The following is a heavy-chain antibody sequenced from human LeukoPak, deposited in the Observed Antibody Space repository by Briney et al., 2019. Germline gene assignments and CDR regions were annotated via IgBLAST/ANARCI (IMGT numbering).Heavy chain of an antibody. Sequence: PGRSLRLSCAASGFTFTNYALHWVRQAPGKGLEWVAVIWYDGSNKYYADSVKGRFTISRDNSKNTLYLQMNSLRAEDTAVYSCAREAVTTPSFDYWGQGTLVTVSS. CDR3: AREAVTTPSFDY. J-gene: IGHJ4*02. CDR2: IWYDGSNK. V-gene: IGHV3-33*08. D-gene: IGHD4-17*01. CDR1: GFTFTNYA.